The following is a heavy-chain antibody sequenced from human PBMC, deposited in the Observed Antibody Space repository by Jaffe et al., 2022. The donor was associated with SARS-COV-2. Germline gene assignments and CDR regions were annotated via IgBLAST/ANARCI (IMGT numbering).Heavy chain of an antibody. J-gene: IGHJ4*02. V-gene: IGHV4-30-4*01. CDR2: IYYSGST. Sequence: QVQLQESGPGLVKPSQTLSLTCTVSGGSISSGDYYWSWIRQPPGKGLEWIGYIYYSGSTYYNPSLKSRVTISVDTSKNQFSLKLSSVTAADTAVYYCARVCYYDSSGYDYYFDYWGQGTLVTVSS. CDR1: GGSISSGDYY. D-gene: IGHD3-22*01. CDR3: ARVCYYDSSGYDYYFDY.